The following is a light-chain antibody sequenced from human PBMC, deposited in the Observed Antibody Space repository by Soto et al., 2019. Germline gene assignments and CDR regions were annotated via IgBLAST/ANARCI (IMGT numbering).Light chain of an antibody. CDR3: QQRSNWPLT. V-gene: IGKV3-11*01. CDR1: QSVSSY. CDR2: DAS. Sequence: EIGLTQSPATLSLSPGERATLSCRASQSVSSYLAWYQQKPGQAPRLLIYDASNRATGIPARFSGSGSGTDFTHTISSLEPEDFAVYYCQQRSNWPLTFGGGTKVEIK. J-gene: IGKJ4*01.